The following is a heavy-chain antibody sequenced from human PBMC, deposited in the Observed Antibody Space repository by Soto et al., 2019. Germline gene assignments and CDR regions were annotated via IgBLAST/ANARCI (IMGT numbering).Heavy chain of an antibody. CDR1: GFTFSSYG. CDR2: IWYDGSNK. CDR3: ARLGGYYYYGMDV. J-gene: IGHJ6*02. Sequence: QVQLVESGGGVVQPGRSLRLSCAASGFTFSSYGMHWVRQAPGKGLEWVAVIWYDGSNKYYADSVKGRFTISRDNSKNTLYLQMSSLRAEDTAVYYCARLGGYYYYGMDVWGQGTTVTVSS. V-gene: IGHV3-33*01. D-gene: IGHD3-16*01.